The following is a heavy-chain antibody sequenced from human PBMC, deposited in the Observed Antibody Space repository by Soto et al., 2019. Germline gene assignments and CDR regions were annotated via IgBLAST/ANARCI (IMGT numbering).Heavy chain of an antibody. CDR3: ARDRYYDSSGYTDY. CDR2: IWYDGSNK. V-gene: IGHV3-33*01. J-gene: IGHJ4*02. Sequence: LRLSCAASGFTFSSYGMHWVRQAPGKGLEWVAVIWYDGSNKYYADSVKGRSTISRDNSKNTLYLQMNSLRAEDTAVYYCARDRYYDSSGYTDYWGQGXLVTVSS. D-gene: IGHD3-22*01. CDR1: GFTFSSYG.